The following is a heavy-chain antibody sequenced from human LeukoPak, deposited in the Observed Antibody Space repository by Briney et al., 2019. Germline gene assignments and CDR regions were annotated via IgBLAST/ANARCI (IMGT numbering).Heavy chain of an antibody. V-gene: IGHV3-23*01. D-gene: IGHD3-22*01. CDR3: AKLSKMIVVVAYGFDI. CDR1: GIAFSNYA. J-gene: IGHJ3*02. CDR2: IDSSGDYT. Sequence: PGGSLRLSCEASGIAFSNYAVTWVRQAPGKGLEWVSLIDSSGDYTLYAGSVRGRFTVSRDNSKNTLYLHMKSLRAEDTAVYYCAKLSKMIVVVAYGFDIWGQGTMVTVSS.